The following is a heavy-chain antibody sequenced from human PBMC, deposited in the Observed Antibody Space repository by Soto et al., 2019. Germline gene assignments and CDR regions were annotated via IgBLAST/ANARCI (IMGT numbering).Heavy chain of an antibody. J-gene: IGHJ6*02. D-gene: IGHD3-9*01. CDR1: GGSISSYY. Sequence: SETLSLTCTVSGGSISSYYWSWIRQPPGKGPECIGYIYYSGSTNYNPSLKSRVTISVDTSKNQFSLKLSSVTAADTAVYYCARALKYFDLLLYQGDYYGIYVWGQGTTVTGSS. CDR2: IYYSGST. V-gene: IGHV4-59*01. CDR3: ARALKYFDLLLYQGDYYGIYV.